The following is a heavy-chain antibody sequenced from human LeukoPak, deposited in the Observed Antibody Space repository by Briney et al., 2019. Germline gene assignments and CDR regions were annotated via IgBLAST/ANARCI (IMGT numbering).Heavy chain of an antibody. CDR2: INPNSGGT. V-gene: IGHV1-2*02. CDR3: ARAPTTLWFDP. J-gene: IGHJ5*02. D-gene: IGHD5-12*01. CDR1: GYTFTGYY. Sequence: ASVKVSCKASGYTFTGYYMHWVRQAPGQGLEWMGWINPNSGGTNYAQKFQGRVTITRNTSISTAYMELSSLRSEDTAVYYCARAPTTLWFDPWGQGTLVTVSS.